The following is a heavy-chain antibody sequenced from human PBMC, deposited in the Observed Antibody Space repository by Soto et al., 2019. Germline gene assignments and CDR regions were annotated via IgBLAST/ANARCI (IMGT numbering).Heavy chain of an antibody. V-gene: IGHV3-11*01. J-gene: IGHJ5*02. Sequence: PGGSLRLSCAASGFTFSDYYMSWIRQAPGKGLEWVSYISSSGSTIYYADSVKGRFTISRDNAKNSLYLQMNSLRAEDTAVYYFARDPSMVRGVIITAPNWFDPWGQGTLVTVSS. CDR1: GFTFSDYY. CDR2: ISSSGSTI. CDR3: ARDPSMVRGVIITAPNWFDP. D-gene: IGHD3-10*01.